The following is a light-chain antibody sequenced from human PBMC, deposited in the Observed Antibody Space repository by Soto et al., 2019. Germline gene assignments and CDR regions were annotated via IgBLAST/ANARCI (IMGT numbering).Light chain of an antibody. Sequence: QSVLTQPASVSGSPGQSITISCAGTSRDVGGYNYVSWYQQYPGKAPKVIISEVTNRPSGVPNRFSGSKSGNKASLTISGLQAEDEADYYCSSYTSVSTWLFGGGTQLTVL. CDR2: EVT. V-gene: IGLV2-14*01. CDR3: SSYTSVSTWL. J-gene: IGLJ2*01. CDR1: SRDVGGYNY.